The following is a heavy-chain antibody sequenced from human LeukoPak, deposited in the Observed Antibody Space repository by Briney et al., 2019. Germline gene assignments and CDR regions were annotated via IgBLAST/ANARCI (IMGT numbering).Heavy chain of an antibody. J-gene: IGHJ4*02. Sequence: GGSLRLSCAASGFTFSNYAMNWVRQAPGKGLEWVSYISTSGSNIHYADSVKGRFTISRDNAKNSLYLQMNSLRAEDTAVYYCARNLDYWGQGTLVTVSS. CDR1: GFTFSNYA. V-gene: IGHV3-48*03. CDR3: ARNLDY. CDR2: ISTSGSNI.